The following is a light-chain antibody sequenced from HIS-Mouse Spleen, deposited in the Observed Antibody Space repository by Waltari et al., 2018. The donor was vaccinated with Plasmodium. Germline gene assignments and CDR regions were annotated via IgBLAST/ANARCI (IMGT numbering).Light chain of an antibody. CDR2: EDS. Sequence: SYELTQPPSVSVSPGQTARIPCPGDALPKKYAYWYQQKSGQAPVLVIYEDSKRPPGIPVRFSGSSSGTMATLAISGAQVADEADYYCYSTDSSGNHRVFGGGTKMTVL. CDR3: YSTDSSGNHRV. CDR1: ALPKKY. V-gene: IGLV3-10*01. J-gene: IGLJ3*02.